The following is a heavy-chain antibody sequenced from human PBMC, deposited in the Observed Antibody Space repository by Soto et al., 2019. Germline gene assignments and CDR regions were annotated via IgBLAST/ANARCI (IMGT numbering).Heavy chain of an antibody. D-gene: IGHD6-19*01. V-gene: IGHV4-59*01. CDR2: ISHRGRT. CDR1: GDSISNYY. Sequence: QVQLQESGPGLVKPSETLSLTCTVSGDSISNYYSNWIRQPPGKGLEWIGYISHRGRTTYNPSLKSRVTISVDTSKTQLSLRLTSVTAADTAVYYCATALGIPVAAFDTFNIWGQGTMVTVSS. CDR3: ATALGIPVAAFDTFNI. J-gene: IGHJ3*02.